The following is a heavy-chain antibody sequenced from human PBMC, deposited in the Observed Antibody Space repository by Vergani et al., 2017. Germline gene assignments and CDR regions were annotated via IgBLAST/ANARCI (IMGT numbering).Heavy chain of an antibody. J-gene: IGHJ6*02. CDR2: ISSSSSYT. D-gene: IGHD2-15*01. CDR1: GFTFSDYY. V-gene: IGHV3-11*05. Sequence: QVQLVESGGGLVKPGGSLRLSCAASGFTFSDYYMSWIRQAPGKGREWVSYISSSSSYTNYADSVKGRFTISRDNAKNSLYLQMNSLRAEDTAVYYCARDNGYCSGGSCYPMDVWGQGTTVTVSS. CDR3: ARDNGYCSGGSCYPMDV.